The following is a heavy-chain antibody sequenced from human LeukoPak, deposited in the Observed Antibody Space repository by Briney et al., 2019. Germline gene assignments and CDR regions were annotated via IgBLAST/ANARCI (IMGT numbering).Heavy chain of an antibody. CDR2: ISASAGTT. CDR3: LPDYYDTSGYFSGFDY. J-gene: IGHJ4*02. D-gene: IGHD3-22*01. CDR1: GFRFNNYA. Sequence: PGGSLRLSCAASGFRFNNYAMTWVRQAPRKGLEWVSAISASAGTTYYADSVKGRFTVSRDNSKNTLYLQMNSLRAEDTAVYYCLPDYYDTSGYFSGFDYWGQGTLVTVSS. V-gene: IGHV3-23*01.